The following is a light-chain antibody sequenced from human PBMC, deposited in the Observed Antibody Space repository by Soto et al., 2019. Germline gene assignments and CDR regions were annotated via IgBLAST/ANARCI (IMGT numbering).Light chain of an antibody. Sequence: QSVLTQPPSVSGAPGQRVTISSTGSSSNIGAGYDVHWYQQLPGTAPKLLIYGNSNRPSGVPDRFSGSKSGNTASLTISGLQAEDEADYYCSSYTSSSTRVFGGGTKLTVL. CDR3: SSYTSSSTRV. V-gene: IGLV1-40*01. CDR2: GNS. CDR1: SSNIGAGYD. J-gene: IGLJ2*01.